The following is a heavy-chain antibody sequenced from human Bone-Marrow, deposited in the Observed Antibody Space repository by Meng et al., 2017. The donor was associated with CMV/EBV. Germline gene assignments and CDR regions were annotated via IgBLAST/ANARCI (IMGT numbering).Heavy chain of an antibody. D-gene: IGHD2-15*01. Sequence: EVQLLESGGGLVQPGGSLRVSCAASGFTTSNSAMSWVRQAPGKGLEWVSGIRGSNNSTYYADSVKGRFTISRDNSKNTLYLQMNSLRADDTAVYYCAKGFFSTPFDYWGQGTLVTV. CDR3: AKGFFSTPFDY. CDR1: GFTTSNSA. CDR2: IRGSNNST. J-gene: IGHJ4*02. V-gene: IGHV3-23*01.